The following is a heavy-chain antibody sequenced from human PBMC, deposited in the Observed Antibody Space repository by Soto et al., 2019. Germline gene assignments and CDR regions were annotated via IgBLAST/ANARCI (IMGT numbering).Heavy chain of an antibody. CDR1: GFAFRSYN. Sequence: EVQLVESGGGLVKPGGSLTLSCAGSGFAFRSYNMNWVRKPPGKWLEWVASISSGSSNSYYADSVKGRFTISRDNAKDALYLQMDSLRAEDSAVYYCASATVVAGTFDFWGQGTLLTVSS. V-gene: IGHV3-21*01. CDR2: ISSGSSNS. D-gene: IGHD4-17*01. J-gene: IGHJ4*02. CDR3: ASATVVAGTFDF.